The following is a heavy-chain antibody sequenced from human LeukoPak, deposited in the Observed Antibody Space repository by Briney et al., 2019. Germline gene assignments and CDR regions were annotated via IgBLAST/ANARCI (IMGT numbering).Heavy chain of an antibody. V-gene: IGHV4-31*03. CDR2: IFYSGSA. CDR1: GGSISSGDYY. D-gene: IGHD3-10*01. J-gene: IGHJ4*02. CDR3: ARGSTLIRGFDY. Sequence: PSETLSLTCTVSGGSISSGDYYWNWIRQHPEKSLEWIGYIFYSGSASYNTPLKSRVTISVDTSKNQFSLKLSCVTAAATAVYYCARGSTLIRGFDYWGEGTLVTVSS.